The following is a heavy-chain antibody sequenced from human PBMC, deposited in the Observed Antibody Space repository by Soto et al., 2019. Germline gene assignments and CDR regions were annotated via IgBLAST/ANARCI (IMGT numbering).Heavy chain of an antibody. CDR3: ARQLRYFDYYYGMDV. CDR1: GFSLSTSGVG. D-gene: IGHD3-9*01. Sequence: SGPTLVNPTQTLTLTCTFSGFSLSTSGVGVGWIRQPPGQALEWLALIYWDDGKRYSPSLTSRLTITKDTSKNQVVLTMTNMDPVDTATYYCARQLRYFDYYYGMDVWGQGTTVTVSS. CDR2: IYWDDGK. J-gene: IGHJ6*02. V-gene: IGHV2-5*02.